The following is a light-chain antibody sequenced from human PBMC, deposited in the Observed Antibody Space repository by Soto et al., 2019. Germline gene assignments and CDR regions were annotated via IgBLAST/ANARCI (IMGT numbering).Light chain of an antibody. J-gene: IGKJ2*01. Sequence: EIVLTQSQRTLSLSPGERATLSCRASQSVSSSYLAWYQQKPGQAPRLLIYGASSRATGIPDRFSGSGSGTDFTLTISRLEPEDLAVYYCQQYGSSPYTFGQGTKLEIK. CDR3: QQYGSSPYT. CDR1: QSVSSSY. V-gene: IGKV3-20*01. CDR2: GAS.